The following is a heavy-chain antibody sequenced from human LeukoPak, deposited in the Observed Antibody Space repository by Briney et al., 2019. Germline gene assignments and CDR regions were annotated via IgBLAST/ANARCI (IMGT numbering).Heavy chain of an antibody. J-gene: IGHJ4*02. V-gene: IGHV1-18*04. CDR1: GYTFTGYY. CDR3: ARIWGGGDYIDY. CDR2: ISAYNGNT. D-gene: IGHD3-16*01. Sequence: ASVKVSCKASGYTFTGYYMHWVRQAPGQGLEWMEWISAYNGNTNYAQKLQGRVTMTTDTSTSTAYMELRSLRSDDTAVYYCARIWGGGDYIDYWGQGTLVTVSS.